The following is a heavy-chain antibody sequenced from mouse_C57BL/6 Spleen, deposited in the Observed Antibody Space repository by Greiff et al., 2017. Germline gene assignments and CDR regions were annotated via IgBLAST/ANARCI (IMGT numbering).Heavy chain of an antibody. J-gene: IGHJ4*01. V-gene: IGHV1-52*01. CDR2: IDPSDSET. CDR1: GYTFTSYW. Sequence: QVQLQQPGAELVRPGSSVKLSCKASGYTFTSYWMHWVKQRPIQGLEWIGNIDPSDSETHYNQKFKDKATLTVDKSSSTAYMQLSSLTSEDSAVDYCARSNSGYYAMDYWGQGTSVTVSS. CDR3: ARSNSGYYAMDY. D-gene: IGHD4-1*02.